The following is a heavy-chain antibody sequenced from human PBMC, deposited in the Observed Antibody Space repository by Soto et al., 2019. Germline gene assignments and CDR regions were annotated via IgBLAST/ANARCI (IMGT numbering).Heavy chain of an antibody. J-gene: IGHJ5*02. CDR1: GDSISGGGYY. CDR3: ARAQGSSGWFDP. D-gene: IGHD6-13*01. V-gene: IGHV4-31*03. CDR2: VHYSGST. Sequence: TSETLSLTCTVSGDSISGGGYYWSWIRHHPGKGLEWIGHVHYSGSTYYNPSLKSRVTISVDTSKNQFSLKLSSVTAADTVVYKCARAQGSSGWFDPWGQGTPVTVSS.